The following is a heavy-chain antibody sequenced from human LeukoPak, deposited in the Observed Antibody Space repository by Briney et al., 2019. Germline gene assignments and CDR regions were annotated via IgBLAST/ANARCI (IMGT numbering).Heavy chain of an antibody. Sequence: PGGSLTLSCAASGFTFSSYSMNWVRQAPGKGLEWVSSISSSSSYIYYADSVKGRFTISRDNAKNSLYLQMNSLRAEDTAVYYCARVGSGIYGMDVWGQGTTVTVSS. V-gene: IGHV3-21*01. CDR1: GFTFSSYS. CDR2: ISSSSSYI. D-gene: IGHD3-10*01. CDR3: ARVGSGIYGMDV. J-gene: IGHJ6*02.